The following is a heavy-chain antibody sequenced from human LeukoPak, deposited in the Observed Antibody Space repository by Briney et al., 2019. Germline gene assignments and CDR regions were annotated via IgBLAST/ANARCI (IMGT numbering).Heavy chain of an antibody. J-gene: IGHJ4*02. V-gene: IGHV4-4*09. Sequence: SETLSLTCTVSGGSISSYYWSWIRQPPGKGLEWIGNIYTSGSTNYNPSLKSRVTISVDTSKNQFSLKLSSVTAADTAVYYCARHSSGYGIFDYWGQGTLVTVSS. CDR2: IYTSGST. CDR1: GGSISSYY. D-gene: IGHD5-12*01. CDR3: ARHSSGYGIFDY.